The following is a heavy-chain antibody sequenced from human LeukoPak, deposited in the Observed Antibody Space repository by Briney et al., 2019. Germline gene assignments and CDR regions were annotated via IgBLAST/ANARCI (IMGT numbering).Heavy chain of an antibody. CDR2: INHSGST. Sequence: GSLRLSCAASGFTFSNYEMNWVRQPPGKGLEWIGEINHSGSTNYNPSLKSRVTISVDTSKNQFSLKLSSVTAADTAVYYCARGVLNYYMDVWGKGTTVTVSS. CDR3: ARGVLNYYMDV. J-gene: IGHJ6*03. D-gene: IGHD2-15*01. V-gene: IGHV4-34*01. CDR1: GFTFSNYE.